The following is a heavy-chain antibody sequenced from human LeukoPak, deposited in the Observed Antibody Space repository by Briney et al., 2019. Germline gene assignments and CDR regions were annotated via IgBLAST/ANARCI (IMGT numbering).Heavy chain of an antibody. CDR2: ISAHYGNT. V-gene: IGHV1-18*01. D-gene: IGHD2-15*01. CDR3: ARDFFHGHCSGLSCFLLDY. CDR1: GYIFTRYG. J-gene: IGHJ4*02. Sequence: ASVKVSCKASGYIFTRYGISWVRQAPGQGLEWMGWISAHYGNTNYAQKFQGRLTMTTDTSMNTAYMELRSLRPDDTAVYYCARDFFHGHCSGLSCFLLDYWGQGSLVTVSS.